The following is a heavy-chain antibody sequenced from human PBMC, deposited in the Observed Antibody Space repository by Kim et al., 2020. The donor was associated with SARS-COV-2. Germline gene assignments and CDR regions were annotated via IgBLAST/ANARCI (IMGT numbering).Heavy chain of an antibody. J-gene: IGHJ4*02. CDR2: ISGSGGST. CDR1: GFTFSSYA. V-gene: IGHV3-23*01. CDR3: AKGVSITIFGVGIIPVLREYYFDY. Sequence: GGSLRLSCAASGFTFSSYAMSWVRQAPGKGLEWVSAISGSGGSTYYADSVKSRVTISRDNSKNTRYLKMNSLRAEDTAVYYCAKGVSITIFGVGIIPVLREYYFDYWGQGTLVTVSS. D-gene: IGHD3-3*01.